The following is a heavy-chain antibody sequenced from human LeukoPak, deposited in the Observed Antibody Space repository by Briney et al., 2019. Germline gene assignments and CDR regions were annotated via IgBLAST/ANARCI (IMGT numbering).Heavy chain of an antibody. J-gene: IGHJ6*03. V-gene: IGHV1-18*01. Sequence: ASVKVSCKASGYTFTSYGISWVRQAPGQGLEWMGWISAYNGNTNYAQKFQGRVTITADKSTSTAYMELSSLRSEDTAVYYCARSGGYYYGSGRSDYYYYYYMDVWGKGTTVTVSS. D-gene: IGHD3-10*01. CDR1: GYTFTSYG. CDR2: ISAYNGNT. CDR3: ARSGGYYYGSGRSDYYYYYYMDV.